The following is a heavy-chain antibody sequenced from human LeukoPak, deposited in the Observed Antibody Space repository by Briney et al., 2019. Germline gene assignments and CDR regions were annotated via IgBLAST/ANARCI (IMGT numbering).Heavy chain of an antibody. V-gene: IGHV1-69*05. D-gene: IGHD3-22*01. CDR3: SSVLESASGFNMCV. J-gene: IGHJ6*03. CDR2: IIPIFGTA. CDR1: GGTFSSYA. Sequence: SVKVSCKASGGTFSSYAISWVRQPPGQGLEWMGGIIPIFGTAHYAQKFQGRVTNTTDESTNPAYMELSSLNCEDTAVYYCSSVLESASGFNMCVSGKGTT.